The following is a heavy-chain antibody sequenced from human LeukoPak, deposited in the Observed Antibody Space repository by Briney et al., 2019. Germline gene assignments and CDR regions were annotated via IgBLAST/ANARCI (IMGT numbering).Heavy chain of an antibody. V-gene: IGHV4-39*07. CDR2: IFYSGTT. D-gene: IGHD1-26*01. CDR3: ARSMWELDVFDP. CDR1: GGSISSNSYY. J-gene: IGHJ5*02. Sequence: PSETLSLTCTVSGGSISSNSYYWGWIRQPPGKGLEWIGSIFYSGTTYYNPSLKSRVTISVDTSKNQFSLKLSSVTAADTAVYYCARSMWELDVFDPWGQGTLVTVSS.